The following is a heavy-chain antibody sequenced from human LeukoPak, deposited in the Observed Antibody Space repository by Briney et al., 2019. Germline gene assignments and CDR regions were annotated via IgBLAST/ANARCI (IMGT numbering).Heavy chain of an antibody. Sequence: PSETLSLTCTVSGGSITSPDYYWGWIRQPPGKGLEWIGSVSFSGNTLYNSSLKSRVTVFVETSENKFSLKMRSVTAADTALYFCATRNSETADDRWGQGILVTVSS. CDR3: ATRNSETADDR. D-gene: IGHD2/OR15-2a*01. J-gene: IGHJ5*02. CDR1: GGSITSPDYY. CDR2: VSFSGNT. V-gene: IGHV4-39*01.